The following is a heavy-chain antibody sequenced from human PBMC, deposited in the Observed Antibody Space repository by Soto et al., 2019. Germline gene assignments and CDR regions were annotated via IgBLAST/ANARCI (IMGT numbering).Heavy chain of an antibody. D-gene: IGHD2-2*01. CDR1: GGSISGYY. CDR3: ARAAIVVVPAAPTA. J-gene: IGHJ4*02. CDR2: IYYTGST. V-gene: IGHV4-59*12. Sequence: XXTLSLPCTVSGGSISGYYWRWIRQPPGKRLEWIGYIYYTGSTNYNPSLRSRVTISIDTSKNQFSLKLSSVTAADTAVYYCARAAIVVVPAAPTAWGQGTLVTVSS.